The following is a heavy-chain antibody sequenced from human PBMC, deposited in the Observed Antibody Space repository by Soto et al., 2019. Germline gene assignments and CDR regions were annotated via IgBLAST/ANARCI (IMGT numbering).Heavy chain of an antibody. CDR1: GLTFSSYG. V-gene: IGHV3-33*01. D-gene: IGHD3-9*01. CDR2: IWYDGSNK. CDR3: ARGVLRYFDWQSGFDY. Sequence: SLRLCFAAAGLTFSSYGMHLVRQAPGKGLEWVAVIWYDGSNKYYADSVKGRFTISRDNSKNTLYLQMNSLRAEDTAVYYCARGVLRYFDWQSGFDYWGQGTLVTVSS. J-gene: IGHJ4*02.